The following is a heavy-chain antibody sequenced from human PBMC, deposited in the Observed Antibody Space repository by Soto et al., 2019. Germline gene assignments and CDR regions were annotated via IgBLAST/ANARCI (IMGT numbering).Heavy chain of an antibody. D-gene: IGHD3-3*01. J-gene: IGHJ4*02. CDR3: TTIFGVVRYFDY. CDR1: GVTFSGSA. Sequence: GGSLRLSCAASGVTFSGSAMHWVRQASGKGLEWVGRIRSKANSYATAYAASVKGRFTISRDDSKNTAYLQMNSLKTEDTAVYYCTTIFGVVRYFDYWGQGTLVTVSS. CDR2: IRSKANSYAT. V-gene: IGHV3-73*01.